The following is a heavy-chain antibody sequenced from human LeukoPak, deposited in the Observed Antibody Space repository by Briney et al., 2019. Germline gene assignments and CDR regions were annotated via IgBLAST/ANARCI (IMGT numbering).Heavy chain of an antibody. CDR3: ARDLDSSSWYVGY. V-gene: IGHV4-38-2*02. J-gene: IGHJ4*02. CDR1: GYSISSGYY. Sequence: SETLSLTCTVSGYSISSGYYWGWIRQPPGEGLELIGSIYHSANAYSNPSLKSRVTISVDTSKNQFSLKLTSVTAADTAVYYCARDLDSSSWYVGYWGQGTLVTVSS. CDR2: IYHSANA. D-gene: IGHD6-13*01.